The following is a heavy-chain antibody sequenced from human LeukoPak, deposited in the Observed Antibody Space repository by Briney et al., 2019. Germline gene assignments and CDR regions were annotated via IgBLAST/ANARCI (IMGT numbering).Heavy chain of an antibody. J-gene: IGHJ4*02. D-gene: IGHD5-24*01. CDR3: ARDDRDGYNWAWFDY. V-gene: IGHV3-48*03. CDR1: GFTFSSYE. Sequence: AGSLRLSCGASGFTFSSYEMNWVRQAPGKGLEWVSYISSSGSTIYYADSVKGRFTISRDNAKNSLYLQMNSLRAEDTAVYYCARDDRDGYNWAWFDYWGQGTLVTVSS. CDR2: ISSSGSTI.